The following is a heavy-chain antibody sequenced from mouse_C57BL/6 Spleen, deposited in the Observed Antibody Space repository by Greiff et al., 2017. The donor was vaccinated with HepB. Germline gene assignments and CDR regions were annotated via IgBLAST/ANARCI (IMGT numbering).Heavy chain of an antibody. CDR3: ARDRGYDGFDY. CDR1: GFTFSDYY. V-gene: IGHV5-16*01. CDR2: INYDGSST. D-gene: IGHD2-2*01. Sequence: DVHLVESEGGLVQPGSSMKLSCTASGFTFSDYYMAWVRQVPEKGLEWVANINYDGSSTYYLDSLKSRFIISRDNAKNILYLQMSSLKSEDTATYYCARDRGYDGFDYWGQGTTLTVSS. J-gene: IGHJ2*01.